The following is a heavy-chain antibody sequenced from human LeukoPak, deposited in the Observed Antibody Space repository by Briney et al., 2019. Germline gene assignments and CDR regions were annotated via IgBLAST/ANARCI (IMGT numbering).Heavy chain of an antibody. CDR3: ARVRGGSGSSYAADAFDI. CDR2: IYNDGSST. Sequence: GGSLRLSCAVSGLTFSNYWMHWVRQAPGKGLVWVSRIYNDGSSTSYADSVKGRFTISRDNAKSTLYLQMNSLRAEDTAVYYCARVRGGSGSSYAADAFDIWGQGTMVTVSS. V-gene: IGHV3-74*01. J-gene: IGHJ3*02. D-gene: IGHD1-26*01. CDR1: GLTFSNYW.